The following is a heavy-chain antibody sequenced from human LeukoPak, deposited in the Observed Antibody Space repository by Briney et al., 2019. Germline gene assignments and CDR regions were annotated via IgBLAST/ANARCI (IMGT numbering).Heavy chain of an antibody. Sequence: GGSLRLSCAASGFTFSSYAMHWVRRAPGKGLEWVAVISYDGSNKYYADSVKGRFTISRDNSKNTLYLQMSSLRAEDTAIYYCARETWCSSSAGGFDPWGQGTLVTVSS. V-gene: IGHV3-30-3*01. CDR3: ARETWCSSSAGGFDP. D-gene: IGHD6-19*01. CDR1: GFTFSSYA. J-gene: IGHJ5*02. CDR2: ISYDGSNK.